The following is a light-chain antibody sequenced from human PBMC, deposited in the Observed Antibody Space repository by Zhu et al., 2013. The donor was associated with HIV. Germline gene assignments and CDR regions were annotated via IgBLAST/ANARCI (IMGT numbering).Light chain of an antibody. CDR3: QQSYTTPAVT. Sequence: DIEMTQSPSSLSASVGDRVTITCRASQSISYSLNWYQQKPGKAPKLLIYAASTLQSGVPSRFSGSGSGTDFTLTISSLQPEDFAIYYCQQSYTTPAVTFGGGTKVEIK. V-gene: IGKV1-39*01. J-gene: IGKJ4*01. CDR1: QSISYS. CDR2: AAS.